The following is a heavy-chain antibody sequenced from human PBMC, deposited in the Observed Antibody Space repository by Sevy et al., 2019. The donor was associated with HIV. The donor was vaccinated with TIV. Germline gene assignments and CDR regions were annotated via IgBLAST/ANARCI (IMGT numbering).Heavy chain of an antibody. CDR1: GYTFTSYG. CDR3: ARDDCSSLSCHGSLLY. V-gene: IGHV1-18*01. D-gene: IGHD2-2*01. J-gene: IGHJ4*02. Sequence: ASVKVSCKASGYTFTSYGISWVRQAPGQGLEWLGWISTLNVNTNNAQKFQGRVTMTKDPSTGTASMELRSLRSDDTAVYYCARDDCSSLSCHGSLLYWGQGTLVTVSS. CDR2: ISTLNVNT.